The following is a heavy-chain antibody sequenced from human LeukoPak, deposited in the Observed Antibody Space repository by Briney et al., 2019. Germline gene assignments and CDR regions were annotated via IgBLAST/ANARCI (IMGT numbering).Heavy chain of an antibody. CDR2: IYSAGGT. J-gene: IGHJ4*02. CDR3: ARDRAFDT. CDR1: GFNVSSTY. V-gene: IGHV3-66*01. D-gene: IGHD5-24*01. Sequence: GGSLRLSCAASGFNVSSTYMTWVRQAPGKGLEWVSVIYSAGGTSYADSVKGRFTVSRDTSKNMIFLQMSSLRVEDTAVYYRARDRAFDTWGQGTRVTVSS.